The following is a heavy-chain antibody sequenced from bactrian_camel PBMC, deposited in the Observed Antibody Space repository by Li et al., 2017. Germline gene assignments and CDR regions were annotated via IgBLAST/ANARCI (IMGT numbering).Heavy chain of an antibody. CDR1: GSMPSMNC. Sequence: QVQLVESGGGSVQAGGSLRLSCAASGSMPSMNCLGWVRQAPGKEREGVAAITSDGRSSYADYVKDRFTIFRDNAKHTLSLQMISLKPGDTAVYYCAVDSKDGSCPREIAIWAQGTQVTVS. CDR2: ITSDGRS. CDR3: AVDSKDGSCPREIAI. J-gene: IGHJ4*01. D-gene: IGHD6*01. V-gene: IGHV3S53*01.